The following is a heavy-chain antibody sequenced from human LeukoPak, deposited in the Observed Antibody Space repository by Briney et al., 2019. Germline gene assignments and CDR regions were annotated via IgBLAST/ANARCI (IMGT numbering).Heavy chain of an antibody. D-gene: IGHD4-17*01. V-gene: IGHV4-4*02. J-gene: IGHJ4*02. Sequence: PSGTLSLTCAVSGGSISSSNRWSWVRQPPGKGLEWIGEIYHSGSTYYNPSLKSRVTISVDTSKNQFSLKLSSVTAADTAVYYCARGEGYGDLSYWGQGTLVTVSS. CDR2: IYHSGST. CDR1: GGSISSSNR. CDR3: ARGEGYGDLSY.